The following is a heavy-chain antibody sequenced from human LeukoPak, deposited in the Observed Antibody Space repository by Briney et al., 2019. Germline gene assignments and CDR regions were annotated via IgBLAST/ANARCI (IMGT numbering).Heavy chain of an antibody. CDR1: GGSISSSSYY. CDR3: ARDLSEYWYFDL. J-gene: IGHJ2*01. CDR2: IYYSGST. V-gene: IGHV4-39*07. D-gene: IGHD1-14*01. Sequence: SETLSLTCTVSGGSISSSSYYWGWIRQPPGKGLEWIGSIYYSGSTYYNPSLKSRVTISVDTSKNQFSLKLSSVTAADTAVYYCARDLSEYWYFDLWGRGTLVTVSS.